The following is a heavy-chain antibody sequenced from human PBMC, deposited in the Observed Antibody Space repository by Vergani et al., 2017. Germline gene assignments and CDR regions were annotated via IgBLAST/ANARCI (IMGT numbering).Heavy chain of an antibody. CDR2: IYTSGST. D-gene: IGHD1-1*01. V-gene: IGHV4-61*02. Sequence: QVQLQESGPGLVKPSQTLPLTCTVSGGSISSGSYYWSWIRQPAGKGLEWIGRIYTSGSTNYNPSLKSRVTMSVDTSKNQFSLKLSSVTAADTAVYYCARDGWNTRGWFDPWGQGTLVTVSS. J-gene: IGHJ5*02. CDR1: GGSISSGSYY. CDR3: ARDGWNTRGWFDP.